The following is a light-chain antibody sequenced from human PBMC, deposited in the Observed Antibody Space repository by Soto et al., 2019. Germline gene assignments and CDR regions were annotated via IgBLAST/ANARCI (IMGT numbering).Light chain of an antibody. V-gene: IGKV1-12*01. Sequence: DIQMTQSPSALSASVGDRVTITCRASQSITNYLNWYQHKPGQAPNLLIYAASSLQSGVPSRFSGSGSGTDFTLTINNLQPEDFATYYCQQANSFPRTFGPGTKVDIK. CDR2: AAS. J-gene: IGKJ3*01. CDR1: QSITNY. CDR3: QQANSFPRT.